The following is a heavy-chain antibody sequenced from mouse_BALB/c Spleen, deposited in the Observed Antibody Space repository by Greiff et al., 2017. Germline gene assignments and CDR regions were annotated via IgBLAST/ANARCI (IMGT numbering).Heavy chain of an antibody. D-gene: IGHD1-2*01. Sequence: EVQLVESGGGLVQPGGSRKLSCAASGFTFSSFGMHWVRQAPEKGLEWVAYISSGSSTIYYADTVKGRFTISRDNPKNTLFLQMTSLRSEDTAMYYCARHELLRLPAPYLDYWGQGTTLTVSS. CDR3: ARHELLRLPAPYLDY. CDR2: ISSGSSTI. J-gene: IGHJ2*01. V-gene: IGHV5-17*02. CDR1: GFTFSSFG.